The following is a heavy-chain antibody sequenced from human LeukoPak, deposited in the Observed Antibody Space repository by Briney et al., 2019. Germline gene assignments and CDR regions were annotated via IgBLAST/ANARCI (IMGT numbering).Heavy chain of an antibody. CDR3: AHRQLYTIPGTFEI. CDR2: IYWDDEK. D-gene: IGHD2-8*01. V-gene: IGHV2-5*02. CDR1: GFSLSTSGVG. J-gene: IGHJ3*02. Sequence: SGPMLVNPTQTLTLTCTFSGFSLSTSGVGVGWIRQPPGKALEWLALIYWDDEKRYNPSLKSRLTITKDTAKNQVALIMTNMDPVDTATYHCAHRQLYTIPGTFEIWGQGIMVTVSS.